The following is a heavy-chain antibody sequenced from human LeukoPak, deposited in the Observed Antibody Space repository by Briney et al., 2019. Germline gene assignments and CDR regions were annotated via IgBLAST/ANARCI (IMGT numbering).Heavy chain of an antibody. V-gene: IGHV3-21*01. CDR1: GFTFSSYS. J-gene: IGHJ4*02. D-gene: IGHD6-6*01. CDR2: ISSSSSYI. Sequence: GGSLRLSCAASGFTFSSYSMNWVRPAPGQGLEWVSSISSSSSYIYYADSVKGRFTISRDNAKNSLYLQMNSLRAEDTAVYYCARGRSAAPRGSDYWGQGTLVTVSS. CDR3: ARGRSAAPRGSDY.